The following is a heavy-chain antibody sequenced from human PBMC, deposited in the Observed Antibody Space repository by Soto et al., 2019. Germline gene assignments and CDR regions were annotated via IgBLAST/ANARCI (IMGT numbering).Heavy chain of an antibody. J-gene: IGHJ6*02. D-gene: IGHD2-15*01. CDR2: ISNDGSNK. CDR3: GKDTLDCSGGDCPLYYYYGMDV. Sequence: QVQLVESGGGVVQPGTSLRLSCAASGFTFRSYGMHWVRQAPGKGLEWLAVISNDGSNKYLADSVKGRLALSRDNSRNTLYLQINSLRVEDTAIYYYGKDTLDCSGGDCPLYYYYGMDVWGQGTTVTVSS. CDR1: GFTFRSYG. V-gene: IGHV3-30*18.